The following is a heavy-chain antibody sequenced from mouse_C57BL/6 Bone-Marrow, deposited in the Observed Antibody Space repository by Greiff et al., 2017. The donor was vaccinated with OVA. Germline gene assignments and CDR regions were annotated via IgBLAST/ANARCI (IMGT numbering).Heavy chain of an antibody. CDR2: IDPSDSYT. V-gene: IGHV1-50*01. Sequence: VQLQQPGAELVKPGASVKLSCKASGYTFTSYWMQWVKQRPGQGLEWIGEIDPSDSYTNYNQKFKGKATVTVDTSSSTAYMQLSSLTSEDSAVYYCARGITTVVEAYWGQGTLVTVSA. CDR1: GYTFTSYW. CDR3: ARGITTVVEAY. D-gene: IGHD1-1*01. J-gene: IGHJ3*01.